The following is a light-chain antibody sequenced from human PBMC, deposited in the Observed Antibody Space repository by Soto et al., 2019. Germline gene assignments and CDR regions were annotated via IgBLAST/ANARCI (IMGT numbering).Light chain of an antibody. J-gene: IGKJ4*01. V-gene: IGKV3-15*01. Sequence: ETVMAQPPATLSLSPGERATLSCRASLSVSSDLAWYRQKPGQAPRLLIYRAFTRATGIPARFSGSGFGTDFTLTISSLQSEDFAVYYCQQYNNWPLTFGGGTKVDIK. CDR3: QQYNNWPLT. CDR1: LSVSSD. CDR2: RAF.